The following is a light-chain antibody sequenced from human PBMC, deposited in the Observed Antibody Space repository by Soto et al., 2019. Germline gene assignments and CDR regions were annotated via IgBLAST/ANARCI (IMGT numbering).Light chain of an antibody. J-gene: IGLJ1*01. CDR2: DVS. V-gene: IGLV2-14*03. Sequence: QSVLTQPASVSGSPGQSITISCTGTSSDIGGHDHVSWYQQHPGKAPKLMIYDVSKRPSGVSDRFSGSKSGNTASLTISGLQAEDEADYYCSSYTDSRSYVFGTVTKLTVL. CDR3: SSYTDSRSYV. CDR1: SSDIGGHDH.